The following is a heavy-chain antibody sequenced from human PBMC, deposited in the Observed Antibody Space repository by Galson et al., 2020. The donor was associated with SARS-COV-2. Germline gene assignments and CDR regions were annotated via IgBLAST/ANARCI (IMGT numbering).Heavy chain of an antibody. J-gene: IGHJ3*02. D-gene: IGHD1-26*01. CDR3: ARPYSGIYYDAFDI. CDR2: ISYDGSNK. V-gene: IGHV3-30*01. CDR1: GFTFSSYA. Sequence: GGSLRLSCAASGFTFSSYAMHWVRQAPGKGLEWVAVISYDGSNKYYADSVKGRFTISRDNSKNTLYLQMNSLRAEDTAVYYCARPYSGIYYDAFDIWGQGTMVTVSS.